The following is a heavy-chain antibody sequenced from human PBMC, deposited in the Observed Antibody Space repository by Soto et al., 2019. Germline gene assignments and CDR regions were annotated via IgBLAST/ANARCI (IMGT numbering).Heavy chain of an antibody. CDR2: INHSGST. CDR1: GGSFSGYY. Sequence: SETLSLTCAVYGGSFSGYYWSRIRQPPGKGLEWIGEINHSGSTNYNPSLKSRVTISLDTSKNQFSLKLSSVTAADTAVYYSGVPYCGGDCYPGNWGQGTLVT. J-gene: IGHJ4*02. CDR3: GVPYCGGDCYPGN. V-gene: IGHV4-34*01. D-gene: IGHD2-21*02.